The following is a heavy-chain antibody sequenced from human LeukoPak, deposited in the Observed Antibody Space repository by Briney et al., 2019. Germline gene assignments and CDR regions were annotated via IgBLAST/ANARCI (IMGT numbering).Heavy chain of an antibody. J-gene: IGHJ4*02. V-gene: IGHV4-59*08. CDR2: IYYTGGT. CDR3: AKYGNSGWVIDN. D-gene: IGHD6-19*01. CDR1: GGSIGSDY. Sequence: SETLSLTCTVSGGSIGSDYWTWIRQPPGKGLEYIGYIYYTGGTNYNPSLKSRVTISVGTSKNQFSLKLSSVTAADTAAYFCAKYGNSGWVIDNWGQGTLVTVSS.